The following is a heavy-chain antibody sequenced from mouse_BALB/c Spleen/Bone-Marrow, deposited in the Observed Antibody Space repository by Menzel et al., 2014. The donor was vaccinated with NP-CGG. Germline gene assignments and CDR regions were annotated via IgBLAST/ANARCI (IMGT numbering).Heavy chain of an antibody. J-gene: IGHJ2*01. CDR2: INPYNGDT. V-gene: IGHV1-20*02. CDR1: GYSFTGYF. D-gene: IGHD1-1*01. Sequence: EVQLQQSGPELVKPGASVKISCKASGYSFTGYFMNWVMQSHGKSLEWIGRINPYNGDTFYNQKFKGKATLTVDKSSSTAHMELRSLASEDSAVYHCARSGYYGSSYFGYWGQGTTLTVSS. CDR3: ARSGYYGSSYFGY.